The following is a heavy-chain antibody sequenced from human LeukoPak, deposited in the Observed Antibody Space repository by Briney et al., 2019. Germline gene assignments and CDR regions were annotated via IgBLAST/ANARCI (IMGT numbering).Heavy chain of an antibody. D-gene: IGHD2-2*02. Sequence: ASVKVSCKASGYTFTGYYMHWVRQAPGQGLEWMGWINPNSGGTNYAQKFQGRVTMTRGTSISTAYMELSRLRSDDTAVYYCARGRGCSSTSCYTNWFDPWGQGTLVTVSS. CDR2: INPNSGGT. V-gene: IGHV1-2*02. CDR3: ARGRGCSSTSCYTNWFDP. J-gene: IGHJ5*02. CDR1: GYTFTGYY.